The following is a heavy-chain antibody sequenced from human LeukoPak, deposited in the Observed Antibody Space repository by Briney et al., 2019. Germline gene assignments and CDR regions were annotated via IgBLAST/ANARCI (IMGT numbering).Heavy chain of an antibody. CDR1: GFTFSSYA. CDR3: ARVAAGYSVNYFDY. V-gene: IGHV3-48*02. Sequence: GRSLRLSCAASGFTFSSYAMHWVRQAPGKGLECVSYISTGSSTTYYADSVKGRFTISRDNVENSLYLQMNSLRDEDTAVYYCARVAAGYSVNYFDYWGQGTLVTVSS. CDR2: ISTGSSTT. D-gene: IGHD4-23*01. J-gene: IGHJ4*02.